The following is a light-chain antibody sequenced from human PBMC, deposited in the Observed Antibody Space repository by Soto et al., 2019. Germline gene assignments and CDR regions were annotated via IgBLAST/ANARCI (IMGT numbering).Light chain of an antibody. CDR2: EVT. J-gene: IGLJ3*02. CDR3: TSYVGNDIWV. CDR1: SSDVGAYKY. Sequence: QSALTQPPSASGSLGHSVTISCTGTSSDVGAYKYVSWYQQYPGKAPKLMIYEVTKRPSGVPDRFSGSKSGNTASLTVSGLQAEDEADYYCTSYVGNDIWVFGGGTKLTVL. V-gene: IGLV2-8*01.